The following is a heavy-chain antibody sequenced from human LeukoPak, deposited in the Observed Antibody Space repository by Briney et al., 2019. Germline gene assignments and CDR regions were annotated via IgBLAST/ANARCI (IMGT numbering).Heavy chain of an antibody. CDR2: IYSGGNT. CDR1: GFTFSSYG. Sequence: GRSLRLSCAASGFTFSSYGMHWVRQAPGKGLEWVSFIYSGGNTHYSDSVKGRFTISRDNSKNTLYLQMNSLRAEDTAVYYRAKDPSYYGDPLFHFDYWGQGTLVTVSS. CDR3: AKDPSYYGDPLFHFDY. D-gene: IGHD4-17*01. J-gene: IGHJ4*02. V-gene: IGHV3-NL1*01.